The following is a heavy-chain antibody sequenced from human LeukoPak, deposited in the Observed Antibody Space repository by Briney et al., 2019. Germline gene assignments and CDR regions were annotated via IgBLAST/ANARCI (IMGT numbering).Heavy chain of an antibody. J-gene: IGHJ6*03. D-gene: IGHD6-6*01. V-gene: IGHV3-66*01. CDR1: GFTVSSSY. Sequence: GGSLRLSCAASGFTVSSSYMGWVRQAPGRGLEWVSVVYNGAETSDTDSVKGRFTISRDNAKNSLYLQMNSLRAEDTAVYYCAREQYSSSRNDYYYYYMDVWGKGTTVTVSS. CDR2: VYNGAET. CDR3: AREQYSSSRNDYYYYYMDV.